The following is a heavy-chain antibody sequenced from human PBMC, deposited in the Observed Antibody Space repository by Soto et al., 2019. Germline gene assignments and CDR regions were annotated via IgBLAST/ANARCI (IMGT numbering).Heavy chain of an antibody. CDR3: TRILGSSYGYEEFFDS. J-gene: IGHJ4*02. V-gene: IGHV5-51*01. D-gene: IGHD5-18*01. Sequence: LGESLKISFTGSGYNFNTYWIGLVRPLPGKGLELMWIIHPGDFDTRYSQSFEGHLTMSVDKSINTAYLQWSTLETADNVMYYCTRILGSSYGYEEFFDSWGQGNPVTVSS. CDR1: GYNFNTYW. CDR2: IHPGDFDT.